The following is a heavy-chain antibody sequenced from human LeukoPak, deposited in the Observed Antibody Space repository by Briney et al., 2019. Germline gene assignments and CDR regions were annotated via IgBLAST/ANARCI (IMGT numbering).Heavy chain of an antibody. D-gene: IGHD3-9*01. CDR1: GFTFSSYW. J-gene: IGHJ3*02. V-gene: IGHV3-7*01. CDR2: IKPGGNEK. Sequence: GGSLRLSCEASGFTFSSYWMTWVRQGPGQGLEWVGNIKPGGNEKYYVDSVQGRFTISRDNAKNSLYLQMNSLRAEDTAVYYCARDSSLSRAIVYLDAFDIWGQGTMVTVSS. CDR3: ARDSSLSRAIVYLDAFDI.